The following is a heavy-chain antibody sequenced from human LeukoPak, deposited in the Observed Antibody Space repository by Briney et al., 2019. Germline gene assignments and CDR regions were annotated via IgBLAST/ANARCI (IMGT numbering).Heavy chain of an antibody. V-gene: IGHV3-7*01. CDR1: GFTFSTYW. J-gene: IGHJ4*02. CDR3: AKGLRWFGDFYFNFFDY. CDR2: TKEDGGEK. Sequence: GGSLILSCAASGFTFSTYWMSWVRQAPGKGLEWVANTKEDGGEKYGVDSVKGRFTIARDNSENTVSLQMNTLKTEDTAVYYCAKGLRWFGDFYFNFFDYWGQGILVTVSS. D-gene: IGHD3-10*01.